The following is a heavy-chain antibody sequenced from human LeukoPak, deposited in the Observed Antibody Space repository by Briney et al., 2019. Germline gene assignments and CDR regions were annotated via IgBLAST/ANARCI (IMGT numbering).Heavy chain of an antibody. CDR1: GGSISSSSYY. V-gene: IGHV4-39*01. CDR2: IYYSGST. J-gene: IGHJ4*02. Sequence: PSETLSLTCTVSGGSISSSSYYWGWIRQPPGKGLEWIGSIYYSGSTYYNPSLKSRVTISVDTSKNQFSLKLSSVTAADTAVYYCARLSGSWWGQGTLVTVSS. D-gene: IGHD1-26*01. CDR3: ARLSGSW.